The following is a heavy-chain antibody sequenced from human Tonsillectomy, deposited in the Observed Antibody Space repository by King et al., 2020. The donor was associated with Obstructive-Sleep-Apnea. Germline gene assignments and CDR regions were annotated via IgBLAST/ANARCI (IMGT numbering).Heavy chain of an antibody. CDR1: GGSISSYY. CDR3: ARDRLFGPLWYFDL. CDR2: IYYSGST. J-gene: IGHJ2*01. Sequence: QLQESGPGLVKPSETLSLTCTVSGGSISSYYWSWIRQPPGKGLEWIGYIYYSGSTNYNPSLKSRVTISVVTSKNQFSLKLSSVTAADTAVYYCARDRLFGPLWYFDLWGRGTLVTVSS. V-gene: IGHV4-59*01. D-gene: IGHD3-16*01.